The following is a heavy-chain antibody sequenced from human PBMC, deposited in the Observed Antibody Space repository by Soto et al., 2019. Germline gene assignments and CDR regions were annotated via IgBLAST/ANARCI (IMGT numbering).Heavy chain of an antibody. V-gene: IGHV4-59*08. Sequence: SETLSLTCTVSGGSISSYYWSWIRQPPGKGLEWIGYIYYSGSTNYNPSLKSRVTISVDTSRNQFSLKLSSVTAADTAVYYCARWLESEKLHDYWGQGTLVTVSS. CDR2: IYYSGST. D-gene: IGHD1-26*01. J-gene: IGHJ4*02. CDR1: GGSISSYY. CDR3: ARWLESEKLHDY.